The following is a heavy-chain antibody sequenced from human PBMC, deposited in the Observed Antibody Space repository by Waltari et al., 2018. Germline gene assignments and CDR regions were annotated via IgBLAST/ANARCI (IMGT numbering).Heavy chain of an antibody. D-gene: IGHD6-13*01. CDR1: GFTFDDYA. Sequence: EVQLVESGGGLVQPGRSLRLSCAASGFTFDDYAMHWVRQAPGKGLEWVSGISWNSGSIVYADSVKGRFTISRDNSKNSLYLQMNSLRAEDTALYYCAKDLFSQQRCSFDIWGQGTMVTVSS. J-gene: IGHJ3*02. CDR3: AKDLFSQQRCSFDI. V-gene: IGHV3-9*01. CDR2: ISWNSGSI.